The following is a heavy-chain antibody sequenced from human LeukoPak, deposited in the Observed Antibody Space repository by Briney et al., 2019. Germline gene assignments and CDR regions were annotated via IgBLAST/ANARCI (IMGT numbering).Heavy chain of an antibody. CDR1: GGSISNGDYY. CDR3: ARYPFCGGNCYQNWFDP. D-gene: IGHD2-21*02. CDR2: LAYTGAT. V-gene: IGHV4-30-4*01. J-gene: IGHJ5*02. Sequence: SETLSLTCTVSGGSISNGDYYWSWIRQPPGKGPEWIGYLAYTGATYCSPSLKSRVTILLDISKTQFSLKLTSVTAADTAVYYCARYPFCGGNCYQNWFDPWGQGTLVTVSS.